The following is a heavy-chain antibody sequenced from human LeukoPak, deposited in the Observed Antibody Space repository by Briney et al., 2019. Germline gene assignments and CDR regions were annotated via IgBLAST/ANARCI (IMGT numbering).Heavy chain of an antibody. V-gene: IGHV3-23*01. CDR3: AKGSRGYFDY. CDR2: ISGSDGGT. Sequence: PGGSLRLSCAASGFTFDGYAMHWVRQAPGKGLEWVSAISGSDGGTNYADSVKGRFTISRDNSKNTLYLQMNSLRAEDTAVYYCAKGSRGYFDYWGQGTLVTVSS. CDR1: GFTFDGYA. D-gene: IGHD3-10*01. J-gene: IGHJ4*02.